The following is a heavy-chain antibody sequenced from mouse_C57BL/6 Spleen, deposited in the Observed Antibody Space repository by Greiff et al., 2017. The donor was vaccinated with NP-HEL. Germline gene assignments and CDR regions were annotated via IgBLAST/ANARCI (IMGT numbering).Heavy chain of an antibody. D-gene: IGHD2-5*01. CDR1: GYTFTSYW. V-gene: IGHV1-52*01. J-gene: IGHJ2*01. CDR3: ARRGSNYGYYFDY. Sequence: QVQLQQPGAELVRPGSSVKLSCKASGYTFTSYWMHWVKQRPIQGLEWIGNIDPSDSETHYNQKFKDKATLTVDKSSSTAYMQLSSLTSEDSAVYYCARRGSNYGYYFDYWGQGTTLTVSS. CDR2: IDPSDSET.